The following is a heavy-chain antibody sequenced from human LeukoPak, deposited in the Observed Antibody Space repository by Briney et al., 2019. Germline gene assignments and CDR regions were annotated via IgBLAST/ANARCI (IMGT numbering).Heavy chain of an antibody. CDR1: GGSFSGYY. V-gene: IGHV4-34*01. D-gene: IGHD2-21*02. J-gene: IGHJ1*01. Sequence: PSETLSLTCAVYGGSFSGYYWSWIRQPPGKGLEWIGEINHSGSTNYNPSLKSRVTRSVDTSKNQFSLKLSSVTAADTAVYYCARTSLVVTAGAEYFQHWGQGTLVTVSS. CDR3: ARTSLVVTAGAEYFQH. CDR2: INHSGST.